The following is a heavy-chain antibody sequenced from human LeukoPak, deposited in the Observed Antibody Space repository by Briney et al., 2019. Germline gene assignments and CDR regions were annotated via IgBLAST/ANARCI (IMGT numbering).Heavy chain of an antibody. V-gene: IGHV3-23*01. J-gene: IGHJ6*03. CDR3: ARAVYGSGSYYYYYMDV. CDR2: ISGSGGST. CDR1: GFTFSSYA. D-gene: IGHD3-10*01. Sequence: GGPLRLSCAASGFTFSSYAMSWVRQAPGKGLEWVSAISGSGGSTYSADSVKGRFTISRDNSKNTLYLQMNSLRAEDTAVYYCARAVYGSGSYYYYYMDVWGKGTTVTISS.